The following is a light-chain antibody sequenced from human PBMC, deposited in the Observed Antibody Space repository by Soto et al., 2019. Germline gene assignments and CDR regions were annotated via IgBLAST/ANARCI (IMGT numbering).Light chain of an antibody. J-gene: IGLJ3*02. CDR3: QTWGTGIQG. CDR2: LNSDGSH. V-gene: IGLV4-69*01. Sequence: QLVLTQSPSASASLGASVKLTCTLSSGLSSYAIAWHQQQPEKGPRYLMKLNSDGSHSKGDGIPDRFSGSSSGAERYLTISSLQSEDEADYYCQTWGTGIQGFGGGTKLTVL. CDR1: SGLSSYA.